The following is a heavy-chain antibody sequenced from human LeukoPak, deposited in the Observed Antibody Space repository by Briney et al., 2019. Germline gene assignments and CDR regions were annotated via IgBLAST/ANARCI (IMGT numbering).Heavy chain of an antibody. CDR1: GGSFSGYY. V-gene: IGHV4-34*01. CDR3: ARGLGIAVAGTVPSAFDI. J-gene: IGHJ3*02. Sequence: SETLSLTCAVSGGSFSGYYWSWIRQPPGKGLEWIGEINHSGSTNYNPSLKSRVTISVDTSKNQFSLKLSSVTAADTAVYYCARGLGIAVAGTVPSAFDIWGQGTMVTVSS. D-gene: IGHD6-19*01. CDR2: INHSGST.